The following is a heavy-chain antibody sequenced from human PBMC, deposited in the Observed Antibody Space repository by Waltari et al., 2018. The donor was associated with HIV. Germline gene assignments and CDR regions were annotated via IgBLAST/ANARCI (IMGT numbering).Heavy chain of an antibody. CDR3: ARVRSPGYTYGFTYYYGMDV. V-gene: IGHV4-31*03. CDR1: GGSISSGAYY. D-gene: IGHD5-18*01. Sequence: VQLQESGPGLVKPSQTLSLTCTVSGGSISSGAYYWSWIRQHPGKDLEWIGNIFYIGSTSSHPSLKSRLSISVDTSKNQFSLNLRSVTAADTAVYYCARVRSPGYTYGFTYYYGMDVWGQGTTVTVSS. CDR2: IFYIGST. J-gene: IGHJ6*02.